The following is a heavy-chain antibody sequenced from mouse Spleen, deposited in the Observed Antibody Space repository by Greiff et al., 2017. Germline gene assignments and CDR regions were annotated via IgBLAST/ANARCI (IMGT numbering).Heavy chain of an antibody. Sequence: VQLKQSGAELVRPGASVKLSCTASGFNIKDYYMHWVKQRPEQGLEWIGRIDPEDGDTEYAPKFQGKATMTADTSSNTAYLQLSSLTSEDTAVYYCTTYGSSLAYFDYWGQGTTLTVSS. CDR2: IDPEDGDT. D-gene: IGHD1-1*01. CDR3: TTYGSSLAYFDY. CDR1: GFNIKDYY. J-gene: IGHJ2*01. V-gene: IGHV14-1*01.